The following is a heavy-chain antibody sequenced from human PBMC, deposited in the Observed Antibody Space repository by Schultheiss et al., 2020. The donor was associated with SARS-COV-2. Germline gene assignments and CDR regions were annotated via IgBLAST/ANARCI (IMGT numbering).Heavy chain of an antibody. D-gene: IGHD5-18*01. V-gene: IGHV4-4*02. CDR3: ARATTAMVIEGFDY. Sequence: SETLSLTCAVSGGSISSSNRWSWVRQPPGKGLEWIGEINHSGSTNYNPSLKSRVIMSVDTSKNQFSLKLSSVTAADTAVYYCARATTAMVIEGFDYWGQGTLVTVSS. CDR2: INHSGST. CDR1: GGSISSSNR. J-gene: IGHJ4*02.